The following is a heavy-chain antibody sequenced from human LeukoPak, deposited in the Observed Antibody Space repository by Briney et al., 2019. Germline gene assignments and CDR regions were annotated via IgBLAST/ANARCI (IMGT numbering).Heavy chain of an antibody. CDR2: IKSDGCT. CDR3: ARAPSEIGGYYPEYFRH. D-gene: IGHD3-22*01. CDR1: VFTFSTYW. Sequence: GGSLRLSCAASVFTFSTYWMHWVRQAPGKGLVWVSRIKSDGCTNYADSVKGRFTISRDNAKNTVSLQMNSLRPEDTGVYYCARAPSEIGGYYPEYFRHWGQGTLVTVSS. J-gene: IGHJ1*01. V-gene: IGHV3-74*01.